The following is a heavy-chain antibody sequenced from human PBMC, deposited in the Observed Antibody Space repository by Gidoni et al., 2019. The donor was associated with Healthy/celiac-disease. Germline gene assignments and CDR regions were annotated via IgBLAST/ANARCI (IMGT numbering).Heavy chain of an antibody. V-gene: IGHV3-9*01. D-gene: IGHD6-19*01. CDR1: GFTFHDYV. J-gene: IGHJ4*02. Sequence: VQLVESGGGLVQPGRSLRLPCAASGFTFHDYVMHWVRQAPGKGLEWVAGISWASETIAYADSVKGRFTLSRDNAKNSLYLQMNSLRGDDTAFYYCAKDNGAVAATHFDDWGQGTLVTVSS. CDR3: AKDNGAVAATHFDD. CDR2: ISWASETI.